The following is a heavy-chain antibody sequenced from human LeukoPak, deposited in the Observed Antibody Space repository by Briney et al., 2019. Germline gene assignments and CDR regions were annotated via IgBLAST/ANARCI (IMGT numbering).Heavy chain of an antibody. CDR3: ARLFSSSWYDWFDY. CDR2: INPNSGGT. J-gene: IGHJ4*02. D-gene: IGHD6-13*01. V-gene: IGHV1-2*02. CDR1: GCTFTGYY. Sequence: ASVKVSCKASGCTFTGYYMHWVRQAPGQGLEWMGWINPNSGGTNYAQKFQGRVTMTRDTSIGTAYMELSRLRSDDTAVYYCARLFSSSWYDWFDYWGQGTLVTVSS.